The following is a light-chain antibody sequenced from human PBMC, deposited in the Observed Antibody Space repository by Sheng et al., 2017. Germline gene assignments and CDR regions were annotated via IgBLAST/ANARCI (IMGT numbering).Light chain of an antibody. V-gene: IGKV3-11*01. CDR3: QYYGS. J-gene: IGKJ2*04. CDR1: QSVSSY. Sequence: EIVLTQSPATLSLSPGERATLSCRASQSVSSYLAWYQQKPGQAPRLLIYDASNRATGIPARFSGSGSGTDFTLTISRLEPEDFVVYYCQYYGSFGQGTKLEIK. CDR2: DAS.